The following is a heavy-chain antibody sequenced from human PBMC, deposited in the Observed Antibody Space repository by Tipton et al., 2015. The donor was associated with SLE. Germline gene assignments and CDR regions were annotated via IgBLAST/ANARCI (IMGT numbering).Heavy chain of an antibody. V-gene: IGHV4-39*07. Sequence: TLSLTCSVSGGSISSYNFFWGWIRQPPGKGLEWIGCISDAGSTHYNPSLKSRVTLSVDPSNNQFSLKLGSLTAADTAVYYCARGFYYDVWTFYHNEKTPKTYYFDYWGQGSLVTVSS. D-gene: IGHD3-9*01. CDR1: GGSISSYNFF. J-gene: IGHJ4*02. CDR3: ARGFYYDVWTFYHNEKTPKTYYFDY. CDR2: ISDAGST.